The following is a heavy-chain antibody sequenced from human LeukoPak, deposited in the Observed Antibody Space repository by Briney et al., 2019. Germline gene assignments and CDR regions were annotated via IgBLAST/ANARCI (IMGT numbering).Heavy chain of an antibody. J-gene: IGHJ4*02. CDR2: INPNSGGT. CDR3: ARDVVVPAAIGIVASTFDY. D-gene: IGHD2-2*02. CDR1: GYTFTGYY. V-gene: IGHV1-2*02. Sequence: GASVKVSCKASGYTFTGYYMHWVRQAPGQGLEWMGWINPNSGGTNYAQKFRGRVTMTRDTSICTAYMELSRLRSDDTAVYYCARDVVVPAAIGIVASTFDYWGQGTLVTVSS.